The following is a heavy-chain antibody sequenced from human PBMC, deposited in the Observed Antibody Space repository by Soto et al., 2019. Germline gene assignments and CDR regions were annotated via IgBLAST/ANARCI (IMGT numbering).Heavy chain of an antibody. CDR1: EDSITSFW. J-gene: IGHJ4*02. V-gene: IGHV5-10-1*01. CDR2: IDPSDSYT. Sequence: PGESMKNSSNGSEDSITSFWISWVRQIHGKGLEWMGRIDPSDSYTNYSPSFQGHVTISADKSISTAYLQWSSLKASDTAMYYCATPGYYDSSGYSVATAWGQGTLVTVSS. CDR3: ATPGYYDSSGYSVATA. D-gene: IGHD3-22*01.